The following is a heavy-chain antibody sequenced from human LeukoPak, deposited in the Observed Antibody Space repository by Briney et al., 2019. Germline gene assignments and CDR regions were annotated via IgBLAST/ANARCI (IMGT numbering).Heavy chain of an antibody. J-gene: IGHJ4*02. Sequence: GGSLRLSCVASGFTFSAYSMSWVRQAPGQGLECVSVISGSGGSRYYADSVKGRFTISRDNGQNTLYLQMNSLRAEDTAVYYCAREGHRYSYAFEYWGQGTLVTVSS. CDR1: GFTFSAYS. D-gene: IGHD5-18*01. V-gene: IGHV3-23*01. CDR2: ISGSGGSR. CDR3: AREGHRYSYAFEY.